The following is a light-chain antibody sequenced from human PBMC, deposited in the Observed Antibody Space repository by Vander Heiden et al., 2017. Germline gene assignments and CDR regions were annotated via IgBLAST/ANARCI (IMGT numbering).Light chain of an antibody. CDR2: AAS. V-gene: IGKV1-8*01. CDR1: QGISSY. CDR3: QQYYSYPPFT. J-gene: IGKJ3*01. Sequence: ALRVTPFPSSFSASTGDRVTITCRASQGISSYLAWYQQKPGKAPKLLIYAASTLQSGVPSRFSVSGSGTDFTLTISCLQSEDFATYYCQQYYSYPPFTFGPGTKVDIK.